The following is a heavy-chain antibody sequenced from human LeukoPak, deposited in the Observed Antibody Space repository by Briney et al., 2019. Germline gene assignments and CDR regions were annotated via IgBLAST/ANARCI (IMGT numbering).Heavy chain of an antibody. CDR1: GYSFTSYW. CDR3: AKDASRRYPAYYFDY. CDR2: ISGSGGST. J-gene: IGHJ4*02. Sequence: GESLKISCKGSGYSFTSYWIGWVRQAPGKGLEWVSAISGSGGSTYYADSVKGRFTISRDNSKNTLYLQMNSLRAEDTAVYYCAKDASRRYPAYYFDYWGQGTLVTVSS. D-gene: IGHD1-26*01. V-gene: IGHV3-23*01.